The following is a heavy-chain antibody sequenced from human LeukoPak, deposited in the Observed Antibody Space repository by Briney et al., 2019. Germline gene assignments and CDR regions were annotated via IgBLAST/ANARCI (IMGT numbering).Heavy chain of an antibody. J-gene: IGHJ6*02. CDR2: ISSNGGST. CDR1: GFTFSSYA. V-gene: IGHV3-64*01. Sequence: GGSLRLSCAASGFTFSSYAMHWVRQAPGKGLEYVSAISSNGGSTYYANSVKGRFTISRDNSKNTLYLQMGSLRAEDMAVYYCARGIAARSSYYGMDVWGQGTTVTASS. D-gene: IGHD6-6*01. CDR3: ARGIAARSSYYGMDV.